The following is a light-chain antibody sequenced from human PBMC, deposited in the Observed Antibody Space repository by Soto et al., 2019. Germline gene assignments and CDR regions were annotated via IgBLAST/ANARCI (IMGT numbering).Light chain of an antibody. J-gene: IGLJ1*01. Sequence: QSAMSQPPSVSAAPGQRVTISCSGRSSNIGGNSVSWYQQLPGTAPKLLIYDDDQRPSGIPDRFSGSKSGTSATLGITGFQTGDEADYYCGSWDSSLSAYVFGTGTKLTVL. CDR1: SSNIGGNS. CDR2: DDD. V-gene: IGLV1-51*01. CDR3: GSWDSSLSAYV.